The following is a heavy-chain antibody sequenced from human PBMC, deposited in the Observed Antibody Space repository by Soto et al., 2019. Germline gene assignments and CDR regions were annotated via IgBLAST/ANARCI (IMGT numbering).Heavy chain of an antibody. CDR1: GYTFSDYN. J-gene: IGHJ6*02. CDR3: ARDSGLIWGNYGMDV. CDR2: ISPNNGAT. D-gene: IGHD2-15*01. V-gene: IGHV1-2*02. Sequence: ASVKVSCKASGYTFSDYNMHWVRQAPGQGLECMGWISPNNGATNYAQKFQDRVTMTRDASITTAYMELSRLRSDDTAVYYCARDSGLIWGNYGMDVWGQGTTVTVSS.